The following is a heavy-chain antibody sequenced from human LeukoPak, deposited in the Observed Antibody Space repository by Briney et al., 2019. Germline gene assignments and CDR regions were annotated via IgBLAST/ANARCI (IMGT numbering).Heavy chain of an antibody. CDR3: AKESTGSSPDY. D-gene: IGHD1-26*01. J-gene: IGHJ4*02. CDR2: ITGSGDDA. CDR1: GFTFSNYG. Sequence: GGSLRLSCAASGFTFSNYGMSWLRQAPGKGLEWVSAITGSGDDAYYADSVHGRFTMSRDNSKSTLYLQMNGLRVEDTALYYCAKESTGSSPDYWGQGTLVTVSS. V-gene: IGHV3-23*01.